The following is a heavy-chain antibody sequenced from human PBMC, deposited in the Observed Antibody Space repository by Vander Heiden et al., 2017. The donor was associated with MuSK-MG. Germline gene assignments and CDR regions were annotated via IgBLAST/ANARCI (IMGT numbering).Heavy chain of an antibody. CDR1: GFTFSSYA. J-gene: IGHJ4*02. V-gene: IGHV3-23*01. CDR3: AKLLIGGSSWPFDY. Sequence: EVPLLESGGGLAQPGGSLRLSCAASGFTFSSYAMSWVRQAAGKGLEWVSAVSGSGGSTYYADSVKGRFTISRDNSKNTLYLQMNSLRAEDTAVYYCAKLLIGGSSWPFDYWGQGTLVTVSS. D-gene: IGHD6-13*01. CDR2: VSGSGGST.